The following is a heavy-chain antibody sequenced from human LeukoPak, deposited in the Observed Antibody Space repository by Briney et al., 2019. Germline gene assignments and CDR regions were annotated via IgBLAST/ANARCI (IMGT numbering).Heavy chain of an antibody. V-gene: IGHV4-4*07. Sequence: SETLSLTCTVSGGSISSYYWSWIRQPAGTGLEWIWRIYTSGSTNSNPSLKSRVTMSVDTSKNQFSLKLSSVTAADTAVYYCARSGRDSSSWSNNWFDPWGQGTLVTVSS. CDR3: ARSGRDSSSWSNNWFDP. CDR2: IYTSGST. D-gene: IGHD6-13*01. J-gene: IGHJ5*02. CDR1: GGSISSYY.